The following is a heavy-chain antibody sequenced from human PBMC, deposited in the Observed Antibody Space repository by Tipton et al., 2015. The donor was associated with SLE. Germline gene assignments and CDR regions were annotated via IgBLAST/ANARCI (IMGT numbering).Heavy chain of an antibody. CDR1: GFTFSSYA. V-gene: IGHV3-23*01. Sequence: GSLRLSCAASGFTFSSYAMNWVRQAPGKGLEWVSTISGSGGSTYYADSVKGRFTISRDNSKNTLYLQMNSLRAEDTAVYYCAKRAVAAAHSAEYFQHWGQGTLVTVSS. J-gene: IGHJ1*01. D-gene: IGHD6-13*01. CDR3: AKRAVAAAHSAEYFQH. CDR2: ISGSGGST.